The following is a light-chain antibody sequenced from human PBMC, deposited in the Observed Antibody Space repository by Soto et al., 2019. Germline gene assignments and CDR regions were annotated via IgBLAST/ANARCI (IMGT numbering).Light chain of an antibody. CDR3: QQYHTTPNT. J-gene: IGKJ2*01. CDR1: QNLLFSSNNKNS. V-gene: IGKV4-1*01. CDR2: WAS. Sequence: DVVMTQSPDSLAVSLGERAAINCKSSQNLLFSSNNKNSLAWYQQKPGQPPKLLIYWASTRESGAPDRFSGSGSGRDFTITISSLQAEDMAVYYCQQYHTTPNTFGQGTKVEIK.